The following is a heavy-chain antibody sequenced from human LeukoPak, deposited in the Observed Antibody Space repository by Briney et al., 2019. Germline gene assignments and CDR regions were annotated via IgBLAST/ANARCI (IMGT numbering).Heavy chain of an antibody. J-gene: IGHJ4*02. D-gene: IGHD5-12*01. V-gene: IGHV1-8*02. Sequence: ASVKVSCKASGYTFTSYDINWVRQATGQGLEWMGWMNPNSGNTGYAQKLQGRVTMTTATSTSTAYMELRSLRADDTAVYYCARAYGGYDFDYWGQGTLVTVSS. CDR2: MNPNSGNT. CDR3: ARAYGGYDFDY. CDR1: GYTFTSYD.